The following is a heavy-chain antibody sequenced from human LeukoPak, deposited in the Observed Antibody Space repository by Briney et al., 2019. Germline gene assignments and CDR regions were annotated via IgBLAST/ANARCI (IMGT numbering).Heavy chain of an antibody. CDR2: IKQDGSEK. J-gene: IGHJ4*02. Sequence: GGSLRLSCVASGFTFSSYWMSWVRQAPGKGLEWVANIKQDGSEKYYVDSVKGRFTISRDNAKNSLYLQMNSLRAEDTAVYYCASAADGYKEWGQGTLVTVSS. D-gene: IGHD5-24*01. CDR3: ASAADGYKE. V-gene: IGHV3-7*01. CDR1: GFTFSSYW.